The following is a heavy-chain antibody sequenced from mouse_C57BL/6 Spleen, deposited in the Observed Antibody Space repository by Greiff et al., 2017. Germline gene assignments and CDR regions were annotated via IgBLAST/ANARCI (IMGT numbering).Heavy chain of an antibody. V-gene: IGHV1-76*01. CDR1: GYTFTDYY. Sequence: VQVVESGAELVRPGASVKLSCKASGYTFTDYYINWVKQRPGQGLEWIARIYPGSGNTYYNEKFKGKATLTAEKSSSTAYMQLSSLTSEDSAVYFCAREGDGTTVVDWYFDVWGTGTTVTVSS. CDR3: AREGDGTTVVDWYFDV. D-gene: IGHD1-1*01. CDR2: IYPGSGNT. J-gene: IGHJ1*03.